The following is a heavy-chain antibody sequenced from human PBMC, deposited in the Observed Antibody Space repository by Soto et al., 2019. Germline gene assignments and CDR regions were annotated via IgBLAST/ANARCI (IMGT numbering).Heavy chain of an antibody. CDR1: GYTFTGYE. Sequence: ASVKVSCKASGYTFTGYEMHWVRQAPGQGLEWMGWINPNSGGTNYAQKFLGRVTMTRDTSISTAYMELSRLRSDDTAVYYCAADYDILTGYYTRPRFGYWGQGTLVTVSS. J-gene: IGHJ4*02. CDR3: AADYDILTGYYTRPRFGY. D-gene: IGHD3-9*01. CDR2: INPNSGGT. V-gene: IGHV1-2*02.